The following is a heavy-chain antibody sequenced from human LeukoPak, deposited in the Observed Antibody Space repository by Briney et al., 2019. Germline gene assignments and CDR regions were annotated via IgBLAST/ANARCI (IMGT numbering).Heavy chain of an antibody. J-gene: IGHJ5*02. CDR1: GGTFSNYA. D-gene: IGHD2-15*01. CDR3: ARDRPRYCSGGSCANWFDP. V-gene: IGHV1-2*02. CDR2: INPNSGGT. Sequence: ASVKVSCKASGGTFSNYAISWVRQAPGQGLEWMGWINPNSGGTNYAQKFQGRVTMTRDTSISTAYMELSRLRSDDTAVYYCARDRPRYCSGGSCANWFDPWGQGTLVTVSS.